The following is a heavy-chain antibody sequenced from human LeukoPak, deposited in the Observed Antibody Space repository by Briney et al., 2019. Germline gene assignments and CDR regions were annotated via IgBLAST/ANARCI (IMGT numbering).Heavy chain of an antibody. CDR1: GGSFSGYY. Sequence: SSETLSLTCAVYGGSFSGYYWSWIRQPPGKGLEWIGEINHSGSTNYNPSLKSRVTISVDTSKNQFSLKLSSVTAADTAVYYCARGRPPVIWFGYYYFDYWGQGTLVTVSS. CDR2: INHSGST. CDR3: ARGRPPVIWFGYYYFDY. V-gene: IGHV4-34*01. J-gene: IGHJ4*02. D-gene: IGHD3-10*01.